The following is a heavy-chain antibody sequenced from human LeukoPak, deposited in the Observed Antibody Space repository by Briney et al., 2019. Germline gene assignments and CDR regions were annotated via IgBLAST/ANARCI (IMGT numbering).Heavy chain of an antibody. CDR2: ISGSGGSI. J-gene: IGHJ3*02. CDR1: GFTFSSYA. D-gene: IGHD1-26*01. V-gene: IGHV3-23*01. Sequence: GGSPRLSCAASGFTFSSYAMNWVRQAPGKGLEWVSGISGSGGSIYYADSVKGRFTISRDNSKNTLYLQMNSLRAEDTAVYYCAKEWRGATVAHAFDIWGQGTMVTVSS. CDR3: AKEWRGATVAHAFDI.